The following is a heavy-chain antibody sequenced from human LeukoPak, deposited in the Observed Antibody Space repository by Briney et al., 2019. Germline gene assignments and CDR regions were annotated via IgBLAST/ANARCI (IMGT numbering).Heavy chain of an antibody. V-gene: IGHV4-59*08. CDR2: IYYSGST. CDR1: GGSISSYY. Sequence: PSETLSLTCTVSGGSISSYYWSWIRQPPGKGLEWIGYIYYSGSTNCNPSLKSRVTISVDTSKNQFSLKLSSVTAADTAVYYCARLYGSGSYYFYDYWGQGTLVTVSS. CDR3: ARLYGSGSYYFYDY. D-gene: IGHD3-10*01. J-gene: IGHJ4*02.